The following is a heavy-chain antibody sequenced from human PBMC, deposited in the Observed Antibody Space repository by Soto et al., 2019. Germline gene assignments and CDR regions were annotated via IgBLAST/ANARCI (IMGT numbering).Heavy chain of an antibody. D-gene: IGHD2-15*01. Sequence: PGESLKISCKGSGYSFTSYWIGWVRQMPGKGLEWMGIIYPGDSDTRYSPSFQGQVTISADKSISTAYLHWRSLKASDTAMYYCARQDSHYTYCTDVWCQGTLVTLSS. CDR2: IYPGDSDT. CDR3: ARQDSHYTYCTDV. J-gene: IGHJ6*02. V-gene: IGHV5-51*01. CDR1: GYSFTSYW.